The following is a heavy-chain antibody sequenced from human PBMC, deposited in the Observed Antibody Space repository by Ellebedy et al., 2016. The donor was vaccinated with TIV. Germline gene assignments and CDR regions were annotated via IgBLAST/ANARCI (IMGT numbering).Heavy chain of an antibody. CDR1: GFIVSSHF. CDR2: IHTGVST. Sequence: GESLKISCTASGFIVSSHFMSWVRQAPGKGLEWVSFIHTGVSTNYADSVKGRFTMFRDTSTNTLYLQMNGLRVEDTAVYYCVSTAGPTEGRDHWGQGALVTVSS. D-gene: IGHD4-17*01. CDR3: VSTAGPTEGRDH. V-gene: IGHV3-66*01. J-gene: IGHJ1*01.